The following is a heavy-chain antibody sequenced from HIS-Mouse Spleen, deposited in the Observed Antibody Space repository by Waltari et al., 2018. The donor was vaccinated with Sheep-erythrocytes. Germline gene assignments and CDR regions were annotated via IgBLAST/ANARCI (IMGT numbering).Heavy chain of an antibody. D-gene: IGHD6-13*01. V-gene: IGHV1-18*01. J-gene: IGHJ4*02. CDR2: GNT. Sequence: GNTNYAQKLQGRVTMTTDTSTRTAYMELRSLRSDDTAVYYWARLPGSWYVDYWGQGTLVTVSS. CDR3: ARLPGSWYVDY.